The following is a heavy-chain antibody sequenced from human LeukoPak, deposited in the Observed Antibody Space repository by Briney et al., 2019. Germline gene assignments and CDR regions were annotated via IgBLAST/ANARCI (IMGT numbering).Heavy chain of an antibody. CDR2: IYYSGST. Sequence: KPSETLSLTCTVSGGSISSSSYYWGWIRQPPGKGLEWIGSIYYSGSTYYNPSLKSRVTISVDTSKNQFSLKLSSVTAADTAVYYCARGRWGLYYDFWSGHFDYWGQGTLVTVSS. D-gene: IGHD3-3*01. CDR3: ARGRWGLYYDFWSGHFDY. CDR1: GGSISSSSYY. J-gene: IGHJ4*02. V-gene: IGHV4-39*07.